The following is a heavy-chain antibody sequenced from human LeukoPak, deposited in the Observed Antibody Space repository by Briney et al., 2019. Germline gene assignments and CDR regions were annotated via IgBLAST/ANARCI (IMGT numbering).Heavy chain of an antibody. CDR3: ARDRYGDFEDY. V-gene: IGHV4-30-4*08. Sequence: SETLSLTCAVYGGSFSGYYWSWIRQPPGKGLEWIGYISYSGTPYYNPSLNSRVTISSDTSKNQFSLILNSVTAADTAMYYCARDRYGDFEDYWGQGTLVTVSS. CDR1: GGSFSGYY. J-gene: IGHJ4*02. CDR2: ISYSGTP. D-gene: IGHD4-17*01.